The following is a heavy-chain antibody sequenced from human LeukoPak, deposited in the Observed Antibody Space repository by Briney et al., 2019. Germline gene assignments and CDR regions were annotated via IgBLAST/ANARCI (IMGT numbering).Heavy chain of an antibody. J-gene: IGHJ4*02. V-gene: IGHV4-59*01. CDR2: IYYSGST. CDR1: GGSISSYY. Sequence: SETLSLTCTVSGGSISSYYWSWIRQPPGKGLEWIGYIYYSGSTNYNPSLKSRVTISVDTSKNQFSLKLSSVTAADTAVYYCATTPRAAGTEYFDYWGQGTLVTVSS. D-gene: IGHD6-13*01. CDR3: ATTPRAAGTEYFDY.